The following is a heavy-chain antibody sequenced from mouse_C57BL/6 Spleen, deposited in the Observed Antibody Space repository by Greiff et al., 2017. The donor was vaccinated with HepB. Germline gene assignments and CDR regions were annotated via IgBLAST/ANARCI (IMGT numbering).Heavy chain of an antibody. J-gene: IGHJ2*01. CDR2: INPSNGGT. Sequence: QVQLQQSGTELVKPGASVKLSCKASGYTFTSYWMHWVKQRPGQGLEWIGNINPSNGGTNYNEKFKSKATLTVDKSSSTAYMQLSSRTSEDSAVYYCARWLFIPSYYFDYWGQGTTLTVSS. D-gene: IGHD1-1*01. V-gene: IGHV1-53*01. CDR1: GYTFTSYW. CDR3: ARWLFIPSYYFDY.